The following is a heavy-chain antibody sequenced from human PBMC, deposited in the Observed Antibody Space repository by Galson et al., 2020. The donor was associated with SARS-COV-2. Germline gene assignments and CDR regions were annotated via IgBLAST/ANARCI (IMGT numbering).Heavy chain of an antibody. J-gene: IGHJ4*02. D-gene: IGHD1-26*01. CDR1: GFSLSTSGVG. Sequence: SGPTLVKPTQTLTLTCTFSGFSLSTSGVGVGWIRQPPGKALEWLALIYWDDDKRYSPSLKSRLTITKDTSKNQVVLTMTNMDPVDTATYYCAHRSSSWLSGSYPHWGQGTLVTVSS. V-gene: IGHV2-5*02. CDR3: AHRSSSWLSGSYPH. CDR2: IYWDDDK.